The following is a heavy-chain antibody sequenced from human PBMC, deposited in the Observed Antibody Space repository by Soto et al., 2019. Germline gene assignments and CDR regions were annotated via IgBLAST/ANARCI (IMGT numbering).Heavy chain of an antibody. V-gene: IGHV3-30*03. CDR3: ASIAHGLLWFGEWYY. CDR1: GFTFSSYG. D-gene: IGHD3-10*01. CDR2: ISYDGSNK. Sequence: QVQLVESGGGVVQPGRSLRLSCAASGFTFSSYGMHWVRQAPGKGLEWVAVISYDGSNKYYADSVKGRFTISRDNSKNTLYLQMNSLRAEDTAVYYCASIAHGLLWFGEWYYWGQGNLVTVSS. J-gene: IGHJ4*02.